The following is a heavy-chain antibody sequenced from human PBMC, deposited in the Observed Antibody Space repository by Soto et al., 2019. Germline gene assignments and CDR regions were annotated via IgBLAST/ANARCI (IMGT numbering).Heavy chain of an antibody. J-gene: IGHJ6*02. V-gene: IGHV1-46*01. CDR1: GYTFTSYY. Sequence: ASVKVSCKASGYTFTSYYMHWVRQAPGQGLEWMGIINPSGGSTSYAQKFQGRVTMTRDTSTSTVYMELSSLRSEDTAVYYCARDTNYDSSGPYGMDVWRQGTTVTVSS. CDR3: ARDTNYDSSGPYGMDV. D-gene: IGHD3-22*01. CDR2: INPSGGST.